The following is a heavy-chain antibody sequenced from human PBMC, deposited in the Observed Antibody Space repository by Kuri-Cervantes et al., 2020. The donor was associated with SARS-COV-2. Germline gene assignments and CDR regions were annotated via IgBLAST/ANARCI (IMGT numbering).Heavy chain of an antibody. Sequence: LSLTCAASGFSFSSYGFHWVRQAPGKGLEWVAVMWYDGTNKFYADSVKGRFTIFRDNAKNTLYLQMNSLRAEDTAVYYCARPPPGYCSSTSCYTGGDFDLWGRGTLVTVSS. CDR2: MWYDGTNK. V-gene: IGHV3-33*08. CDR1: GFSFSSYG. D-gene: IGHD2-2*02. J-gene: IGHJ2*01. CDR3: ARPPPGYCSSTSCYTGGDFDL.